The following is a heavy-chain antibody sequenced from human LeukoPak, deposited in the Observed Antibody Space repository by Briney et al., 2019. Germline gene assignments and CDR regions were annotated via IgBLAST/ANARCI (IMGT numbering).Heavy chain of an antibody. Sequence: GGSLRLSCAASGFTFSSYEMNWVRQAPGKGLEWVSYISCSGSTTYYADSVKGRFTISRDNARDSLYLQMNSLRAEDTAIYYCARHAAGGMFDYWGQGTLVTVSS. CDR1: GFTFSSYE. V-gene: IGHV3-48*03. D-gene: IGHD4-23*01. CDR3: ARHAAGGMFDY. J-gene: IGHJ4*02. CDR2: ISCSGSTT.